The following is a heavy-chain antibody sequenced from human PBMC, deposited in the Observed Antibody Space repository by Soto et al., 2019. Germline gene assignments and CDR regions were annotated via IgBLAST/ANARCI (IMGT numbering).Heavy chain of an antibody. J-gene: IGHJ4*02. V-gene: IGHV1-46*03. CDR2: INSSGGST. CDR1: GYIFTSYY. CDR3: AKPLRDGSLFV. D-gene: IGHD1-26*01. Sequence: ASVKVSCKTSGYIFTSYYIHWVRQAPGQGLEWMGIINSSGGSTSHAQKFQGRVTMTGDTSTNTFYLELTSLRSEDTAMYYCAKPLRDGSLFVWSQGTLVTVSS.